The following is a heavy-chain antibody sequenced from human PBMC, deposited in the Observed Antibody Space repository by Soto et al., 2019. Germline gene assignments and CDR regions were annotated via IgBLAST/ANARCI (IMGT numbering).Heavy chain of an antibody. CDR2: IKSKTNGGTT. Sequence: EVQLVESGGSLVEPGGSLRLSCAASGFTFNNAWMNWVRQAPGKGLEWVARIKSKTNGGTTNYAAPVKGRFTISRDDSNNTLHMQMNRLKIEDTAMYFCTRDDTFDYWGQGTLVTVSS. CDR3: TRDDTFDY. V-gene: IGHV3-15*07. J-gene: IGHJ4*02. CDR1: GFTFNNAW.